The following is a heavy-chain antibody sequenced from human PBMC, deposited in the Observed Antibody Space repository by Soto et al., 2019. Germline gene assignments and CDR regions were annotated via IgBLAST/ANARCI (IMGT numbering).Heavy chain of an antibody. CDR1: GGSISGYY. Sequence: PETLSLTCTVSGGSISGYYWSRIRQPPGKGLEWIGYMYNTGSTVYNPSFKSRVTISVDTSKNQFSLKLNSVTAADTAVYYCARDLWGYCGTDCYPLDVWGQGATVTVSS. J-gene: IGHJ6*02. CDR2: MYNTGST. CDR3: ARDLWGYCGTDCYPLDV. V-gene: IGHV4-59*01. D-gene: IGHD2-21*02.